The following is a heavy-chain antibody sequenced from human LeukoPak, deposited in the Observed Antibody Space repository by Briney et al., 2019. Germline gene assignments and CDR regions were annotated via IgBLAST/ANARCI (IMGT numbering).Heavy chain of an antibody. CDR1: GFTFTSYG. J-gene: IGHJ4*02. D-gene: IGHD2-15*01. CDR3: TRHPAEGDY. V-gene: IGHV3-33*01. Sequence: GRSLRLSCAASGFTFTSYGMHWVRQAPGKGLDWVALIWDDGNNKYYADSVKGRFTISRDNSKNTLYLQMNSLRAEDTAVYYCTRHPAEGDYWGQGTLVTVSS. CDR2: IWDDGNNK.